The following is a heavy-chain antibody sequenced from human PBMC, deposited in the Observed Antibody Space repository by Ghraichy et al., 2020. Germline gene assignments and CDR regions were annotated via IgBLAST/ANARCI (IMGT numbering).Heavy chain of an antibody. Sequence: GGSLRLSCAASGFTFSSYSMNWVRQAPGKGLEWVSSISSSSSYIYYADLVKGRFTISRDNAKNSLYLQMNSLRAEDTAVYYCARDKGLWPDYYYGMDVWGQGTTVTVSS. J-gene: IGHJ6*02. CDR2: ISSSSSYI. D-gene: IGHD2-21*01. CDR1: GFTFSSYS. CDR3: ARDKGLWPDYYYGMDV. V-gene: IGHV3-21*01.